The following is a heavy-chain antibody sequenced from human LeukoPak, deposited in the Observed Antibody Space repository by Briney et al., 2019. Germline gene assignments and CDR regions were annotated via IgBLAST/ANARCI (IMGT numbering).Heavy chain of an antibody. D-gene: IGHD1-26*01. V-gene: IGHV3-74*01. CDR3: IGSGGWPGY. CDR1: GFTFSSYW. CDR2: IASDGSA. Sequence: GGSLRLSCAASGFTFSSYWMHWVRQAPGKGLVWVSRIASDGSAVYADSVKGRFTISRDNAKDTVYLQMNSLRVEDTAVYYCIGSGGWPGYWGQGTLVTVSS. J-gene: IGHJ4*02.